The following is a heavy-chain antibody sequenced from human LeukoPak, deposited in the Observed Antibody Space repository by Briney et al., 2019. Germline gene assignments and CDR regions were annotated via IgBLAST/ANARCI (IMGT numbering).Heavy chain of an antibody. J-gene: IGHJ4*02. CDR3: ARDLDEVGSNLRRELAF. V-gene: IGHV3-48*03. CDR2: ISSTGTII. D-gene: IGHD4-23*01. Sequence: GGSLRLSCRASGFPFSAYGLNWVRQSPGKGRQWISYISSTGTIIYYGDSVEGQFTISRDNARNSLALQMHSLRPEDTAVYYCARDLDEVGSNLRRELAFWGQGTLITVSS. CDR1: GFPFSAYG.